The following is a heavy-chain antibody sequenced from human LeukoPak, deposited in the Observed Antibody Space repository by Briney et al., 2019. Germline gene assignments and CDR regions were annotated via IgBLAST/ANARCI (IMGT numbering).Heavy chain of an antibody. V-gene: IGHV1-8*01. CDR2: MNPNSGNT. Sequence: ASVKVSCKASGYTFTSYDINWVRHATEQGLEWMGWMNPNSGNTGYAQKFQGRVTMTRNTSISTAYMELSSLRSEDTAVYYCARDLVRGVNPPDYWGQGTLVTVSS. D-gene: IGHD3-10*01. CDR1: GYTFTSYD. CDR3: ARDLVRGVNPPDY. J-gene: IGHJ4*02.